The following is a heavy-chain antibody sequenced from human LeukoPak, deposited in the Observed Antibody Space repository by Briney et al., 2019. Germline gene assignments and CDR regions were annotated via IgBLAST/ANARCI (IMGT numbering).Heavy chain of an antibody. V-gene: IGHV3-53*01. D-gene: IGHD3-16*02. J-gene: IGHJ4*02. CDR3: ARAKGGLRLGELSL. Sequence: GGSLRLSCAASWFTVSSNYMSWVRQAPGKGLEWVSVIYSGGSTYYADSVKGRFTISRDNSKNTLYLQMNSLRAEDTAVYYCARAKGGLRLGELSLWGQGTLVTVSS. CDR2: IYSGGST. CDR1: WFTVSSNY.